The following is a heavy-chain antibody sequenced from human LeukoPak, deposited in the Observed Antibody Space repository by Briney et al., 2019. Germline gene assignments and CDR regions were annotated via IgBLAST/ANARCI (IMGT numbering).Heavy chain of an antibody. CDR1: GFTFSSYG. CDR3: AKDAGIAAAGYYFDY. Sequence: GGSLRLSRAASGFTFSSYGMHWVRQAPGKGLEWVAFIRYDGSNKYYADSVKGRFTISRDNSKNTLYLQMNSLRAEDTAVYYCAKDAGIAAAGYYFDYWGQGTLVTVSS. J-gene: IGHJ4*02. V-gene: IGHV3-30*02. D-gene: IGHD6-13*01. CDR2: IRYDGSNK.